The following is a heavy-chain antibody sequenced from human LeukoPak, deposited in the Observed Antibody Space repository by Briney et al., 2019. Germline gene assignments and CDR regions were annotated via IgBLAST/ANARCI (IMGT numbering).Heavy chain of an antibody. Sequence: SETLSLTCAVYGGSFSGYYWSWIRQPPGKGLEWIGKFNHSRCTNYNPSLKSRVTRSIDTSKNQFSLKLNSVTAADTAVYYCARGVYIAAAQYGYWGQGTLVTVSS. J-gene: IGHJ4*02. V-gene: IGHV4-34*01. D-gene: IGHD6-13*01. CDR3: ARGVYIAAAQYGY. CDR1: GGSFSGYY. CDR2: FNHSRCT.